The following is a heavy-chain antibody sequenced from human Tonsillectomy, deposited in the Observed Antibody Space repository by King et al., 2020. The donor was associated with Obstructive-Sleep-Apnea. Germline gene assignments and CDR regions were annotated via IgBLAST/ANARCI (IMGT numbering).Heavy chain of an antibody. J-gene: IGHJ4*02. CDR3: ARVQGSGPDYFDY. CDR2: IIPILGIA. CDR1: GGTFSSYA. D-gene: IGHD3-10*01. V-gene: IGHV1-69*10. Sequence: QLVQSGAEVKKPGSSVKVSCKASGGTFSSYAISWVRQAPGQGLEWMGGIIPILGIANHAQKFQGRVTINADKSTSTAYMELSSLRSEDTAVYYCARVQGSGPDYFDYWGQGTLVTVSS.